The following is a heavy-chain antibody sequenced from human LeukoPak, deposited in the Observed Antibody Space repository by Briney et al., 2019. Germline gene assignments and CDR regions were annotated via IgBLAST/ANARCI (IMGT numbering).Heavy chain of an antibody. V-gene: IGHV1-18*01. D-gene: IGHD6-19*01. CDR3: VRDSSSGWHSSYYHYMDV. Sequence: GESLKISCKGSGYTFTSYGISWVRQAPGQGLEWMGWISAYNGKTNYAQKLQGRVTMTTDTSTTTAYMELRSLRSDDTAVYYCVRDSSSGWHSSYYHYMDVWGKGTTVTISS. CDR1: GYTFTSYG. CDR2: ISAYNGKT. J-gene: IGHJ6*03.